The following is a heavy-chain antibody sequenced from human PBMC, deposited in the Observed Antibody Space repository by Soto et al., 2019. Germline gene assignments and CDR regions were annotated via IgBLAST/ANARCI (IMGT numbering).Heavy chain of an antibody. D-gene: IGHD3-16*02. CDR3: ARDPYDYVWGSYRYGYWFDP. V-gene: IGHV1-2*02. CDR2: INPNSGGT. CDR1: GYTFTGYY. J-gene: IGHJ5*02. Sequence: ASVKVSCKASGYTFTGYYMHWVRQAPGQGLEWMGWINPNSGGTNYAQKFQGRVTMTRDTSISTAYMELSRLRSDDTAVYYCARDPYDYVWGSYRYGYWFDPWGQGALVTVSS.